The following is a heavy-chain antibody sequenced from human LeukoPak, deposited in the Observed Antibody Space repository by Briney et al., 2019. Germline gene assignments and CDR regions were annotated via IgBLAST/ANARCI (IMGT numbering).Heavy chain of an antibody. CDR1: GGSISSYY. CDR2: IYYSGST. D-gene: IGHD3-22*01. Sequence: PSETLSLTCTVPGGSISSYYWSWIRQPPGKGLEWIGYIYYSGSTNYNPSLKSRVTISVDTSKNQFSLKLSSVTAADTAVYYCAREAHYYDSSGYYDYWGQGTLVTVSS. CDR3: AREAHYYDSSGYYDY. J-gene: IGHJ4*02. V-gene: IGHV4-59*01.